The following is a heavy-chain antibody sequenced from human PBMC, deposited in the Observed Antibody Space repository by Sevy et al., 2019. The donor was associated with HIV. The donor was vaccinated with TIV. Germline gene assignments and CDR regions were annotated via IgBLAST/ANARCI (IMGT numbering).Heavy chain of an antibody. CDR1: GYTFTSYG. D-gene: IGHD2-2*01. CDR2: ISAYNGNT. V-gene: IGHV1-18*01. CDR3: ARDPGHVPAAFFDP. J-gene: IGHJ5*02. Sequence: ASVKVSCKASGYTFTSYGISWVRQAPGQGLEGMGWISAYNGNTNYAQKLQGRVTMTTDTSTSTAYMELRSLRSDDTAVYYCARDPGHVPAAFFDPWGQGTLVTVSS.